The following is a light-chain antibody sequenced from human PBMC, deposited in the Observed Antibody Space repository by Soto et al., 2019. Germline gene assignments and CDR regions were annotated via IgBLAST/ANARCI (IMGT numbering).Light chain of an antibody. Sequence: EILLTQSPGTLSWSPGKEATLSCRASQSVRGSYLAGYQQKPGQAPRLLIYGASSRATGIPDRFSGSGSGTDFTLTISRLEPEDFAVYYCQQYGSSPPLTFGGGTKVEIK. CDR2: GAS. V-gene: IGKV3-20*01. J-gene: IGKJ4*01. CDR3: QQYGSSPPLT. CDR1: QSVRGSY.